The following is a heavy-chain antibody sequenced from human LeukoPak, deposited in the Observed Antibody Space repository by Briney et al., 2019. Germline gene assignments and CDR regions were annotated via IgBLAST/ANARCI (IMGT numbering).Heavy chain of an antibody. CDR2: IYHSGNT. V-gene: IGHV4-38-2*02. J-gene: IGHJ6*03. CDR1: GYSISSGYY. Sequence: PSETLSLTCTVSGYSISSGYYWGWIRQPPGKGLEWIGNIYHSGNTYYNPSLKSRVTISVDTSKNQFSLKLSSVTAADTAVYYCARVGTGTTFGGYYYYYMDVWGKGTTVIVSS. CDR3: ARVGTGTTFGGYYYYYMDV. D-gene: IGHD1-1*01.